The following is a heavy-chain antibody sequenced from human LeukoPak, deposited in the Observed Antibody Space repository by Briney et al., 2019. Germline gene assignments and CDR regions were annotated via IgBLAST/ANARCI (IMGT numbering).Heavy chain of an antibody. J-gene: IGHJ4*02. Sequence: GGSLRLSCAASGFTFSSYGMHWVRQAPGKGLEWVAVISYDGSNKYYADSVKGRFTISRDNSKNTLYLQMNSLRTEGTAVYYCAPGGDYTFFDYWGQGTLVTVSS. CDR3: APGGDYTFFDY. V-gene: IGHV3-30*03. CDR1: GFTFSSYG. CDR2: ISYDGSNK. D-gene: IGHD4-17*01.